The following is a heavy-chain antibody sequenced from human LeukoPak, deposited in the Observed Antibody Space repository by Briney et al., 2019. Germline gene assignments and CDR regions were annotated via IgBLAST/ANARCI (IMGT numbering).Heavy chain of an antibody. CDR1: GYTFTSYG. D-gene: IGHD5-18*01. V-gene: IGHV1-18*01. CDR2: ISAYNGNT. CDR3: ARGLGYSYGRTYYYYYYMDV. Sequence: GASVKVSCKASGYTFTSYGISWVRQAPGQGLELMGWISAYNGNTNYAQKLQGRVTMTTDTSTSTAYMELRSLRSDDTAVYYCARGLGYSYGRTYYYYYYMDVWGKGTTVTVSS. J-gene: IGHJ6*03.